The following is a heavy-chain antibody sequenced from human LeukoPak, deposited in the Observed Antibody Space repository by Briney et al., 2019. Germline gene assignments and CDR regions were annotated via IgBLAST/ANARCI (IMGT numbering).Heavy chain of an antibody. Sequence: GGSLRLSCAASGLFFSDYYMTWIRQAPGKGLEWVSTIKGTGLTTYYADSVKGRFTISRDNAKDSLFLQMTSLRADDTAIYYCARAGELRYMDVWGKGTAVTVSS. V-gene: IGHV3-11*04. CDR1: GLFFSDYY. J-gene: IGHJ6*03. D-gene: IGHD3-16*01. CDR3: ARAGELRYMDV. CDR2: IKGTGLTT.